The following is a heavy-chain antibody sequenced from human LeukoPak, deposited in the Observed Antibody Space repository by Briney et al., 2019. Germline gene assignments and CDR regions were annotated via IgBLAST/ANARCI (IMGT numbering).Heavy chain of an antibody. CDR1: GFPFSSYE. D-gene: IGHD3-22*01. CDR2: ISSIGTI. Sequence: GGSLRLSCVASGFPFSSYEMNWVRQAPGKGPEGVSYISSIGTIYYADSVKGRFTISRDNAKNSLYLQMNSLRAEDTAVYYCARGGYYYDSSAYSDYWGQGTLVTVSS. CDR3: ARGGYYYDSSAYSDY. J-gene: IGHJ4*02. V-gene: IGHV3-48*03.